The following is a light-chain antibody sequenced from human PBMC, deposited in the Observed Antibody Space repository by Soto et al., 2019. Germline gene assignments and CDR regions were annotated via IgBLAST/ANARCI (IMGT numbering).Light chain of an antibody. CDR2: DAS. CDR3: QQRSNWPPVTWT. CDR1: PSVSTY. J-gene: IGKJ1*01. V-gene: IGKV3-11*01. Sequence: EVVLTQSPATLSLSPGERATLSCRASPSVSTYLAWYQQKPGQAPRLLIYDASNRATGIPARFSGSGSGTDFTRTISRLEPEDFAVYYCQQRSNWPPVTWTFGPGTKVEIK.